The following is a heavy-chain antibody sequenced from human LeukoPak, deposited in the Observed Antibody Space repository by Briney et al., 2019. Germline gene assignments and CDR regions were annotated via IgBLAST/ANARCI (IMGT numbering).Heavy chain of an antibody. CDR2: IKQDGSER. V-gene: IGHV3-7*01. CDR3: TRSSLSFDY. J-gene: IGHJ4*02. Sequence: PGGSLRLSCAASGFRFSSHWMTWVRQAPGKGLEWVANIKQDGSERYYVDSVKGRSTISRDNTKNSLYLQMNSLRAEDTAVYYCTRSSLSFDYWGQGTLVTVSS. CDR1: GFRFSSHW. D-gene: IGHD3-16*02.